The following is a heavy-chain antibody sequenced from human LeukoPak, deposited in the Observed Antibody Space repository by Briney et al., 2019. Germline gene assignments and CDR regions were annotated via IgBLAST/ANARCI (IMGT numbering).Heavy chain of an antibody. Sequence: PGGSLRLSCAASGFTFNSYAMHWVRQAAGKGLEWVAIITYAGSNKFYADSVKGRFAISRDNSKNTLYLQMDSLRAEDTAVYYCAKTKVGTGLDGMDIWGQGRMATVSS. CDR1: GFTFNSYA. J-gene: IGHJ3*02. D-gene: IGHD1-26*01. V-gene: IGHV3-30-3*02. CDR3: AKTKVGTGLDGMDI. CDR2: ITYAGSNK.